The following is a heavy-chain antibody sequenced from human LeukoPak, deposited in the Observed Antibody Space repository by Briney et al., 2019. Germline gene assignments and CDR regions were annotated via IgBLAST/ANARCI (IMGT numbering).Heavy chain of an antibody. V-gene: IGHV3-23*01. CDR1: GYTFSSYA. Sequence: GGSLRLSCAASGYTFSSYAVSWVRQAPGKGLEWVSSISGSGGSTYSADSVKGRFTISRDNSKNTLYLQMNSLRAEDTALYYCAKDRSCTNDICHGDFDYWGQGTLVTVSS. D-gene: IGHD2-8*01. CDR3: AKDRSCTNDICHGDFDY. CDR2: ISGSGGST. J-gene: IGHJ4*02.